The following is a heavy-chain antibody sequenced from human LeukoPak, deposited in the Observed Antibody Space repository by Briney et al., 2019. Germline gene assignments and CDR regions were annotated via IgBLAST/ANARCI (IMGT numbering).Heavy chain of an antibody. CDR2: IYHSGST. J-gene: IGHJ6*03. CDR1: GYSISSGDY. Sequence: PSETLSLTCAVSGYSISSGDYWGWIRQPPGKGLEWIGSIYHSGSTYYNPSLKSRVTISVDRSKNQFSLKLSSVTAADTAVYYCAGGGYYYYYMDVWGKGTTVTVSS. D-gene: IGHD3-16*01. V-gene: IGHV4-38-2*01. CDR3: AGGGYYYYYMDV.